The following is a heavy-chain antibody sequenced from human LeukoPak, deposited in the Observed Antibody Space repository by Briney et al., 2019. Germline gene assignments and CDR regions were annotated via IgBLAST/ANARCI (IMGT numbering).Heavy chain of an antibody. D-gene: IGHD3-3*01. CDR1: GGSFSGYY. V-gene: IGHV4-34*01. Sequence: SETLSLTCAVYGGSFSGYYWSWIRQPPGKGLEWIGEINHSGSTNYNPSLKSRVTISVDTSKNQFSLKLSSVTAADTAVYYCARGYRGITIFGVVTRPFDYWGQGTLVTVS. CDR3: ARGYRGITIFGVVTRPFDY. J-gene: IGHJ4*02. CDR2: INHSGST.